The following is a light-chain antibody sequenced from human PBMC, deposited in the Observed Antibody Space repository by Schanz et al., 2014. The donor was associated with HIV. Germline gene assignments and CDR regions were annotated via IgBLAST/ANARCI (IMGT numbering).Light chain of an antibody. V-gene: IGKV1-5*01. CDR2: GAS. CDR3: QQYNSFSRT. J-gene: IGKJ2*01. CDR1: QSIGDS. Sequence: DIQMTQFPSTLSASVGDRVTITCRASQSIGDSLAWFQQKPGRAPQLLIYGASTLQRGVPGRFSGSGSGTEFTLTISSLQPDDFATYYCQQYNSFSRTFGQGTKLEIK.